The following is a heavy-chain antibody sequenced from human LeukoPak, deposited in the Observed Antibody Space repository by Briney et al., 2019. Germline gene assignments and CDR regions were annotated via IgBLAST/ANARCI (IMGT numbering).Heavy chain of an antibody. J-gene: IGHJ6*03. V-gene: IGHV3-23*01. CDR3: ASYYYDSSGYPYYYYYMDV. CDR2: ISGSGGGT. Sequence: GGSLRLSCVASGFTFSSYAMGWVRQAPGKGLEWVSAISGSGGGTYYADSVKGRFTISRDNSKNTLYLQMNSLRADDTAVYYCASYYYDSSGYPYYYYYMDVWGKGTTVTVSS. D-gene: IGHD3-22*01. CDR1: GFTFSSYA.